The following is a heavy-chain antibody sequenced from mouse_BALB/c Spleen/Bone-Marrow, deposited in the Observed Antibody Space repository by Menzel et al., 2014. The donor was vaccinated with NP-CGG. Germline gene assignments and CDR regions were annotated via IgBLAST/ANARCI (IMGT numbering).Heavy chain of an antibody. V-gene: IGHV14-3*02. CDR3: ASYYYGSSGFAY. D-gene: IGHD1-1*01. Sequence: EVQLQQSGAELVKPGASVKLSCTASGFNIKDTYMHWVKQRPEQGLEWIGRIDPANGNTKYDPKFQGKATITADTSSNTADLQLSSLTSEDTAVYYCASYYYGSSGFAYWGQGTLVTVSA. J-gene: IGHJ3*01. CDR1: GFNIKDTY. CDR2: IDPANGNT.